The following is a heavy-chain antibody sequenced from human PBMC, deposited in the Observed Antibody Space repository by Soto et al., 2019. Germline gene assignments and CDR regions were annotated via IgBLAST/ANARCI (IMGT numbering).Heavy chain of an antibody. CDR2: ISSSSTI. J-gene: IGHJ5*02. Sequence: EVQLVESGGGLVQPGGSLRLSCAASGFTFSSYSMNWVRQAPGKGLEWVSYISSSSTIYYADSVKGRFTISRDNAKNSLYLQMNSLRAEDTAVYYCARDLKGRNNWFDPWGQGTLVTVSS. CDR1: GFTFSSYS. D-gene: IGHD1-26*01. V-gene: IGHV3-48*01. CDR3: ARDLKGRNNWFDP.